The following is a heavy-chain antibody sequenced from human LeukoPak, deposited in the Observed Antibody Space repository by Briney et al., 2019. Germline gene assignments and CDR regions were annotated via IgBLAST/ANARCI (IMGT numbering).Heavy chain of an antibody. CDR1: GFAFSSYW. CDR2: ISSDGSGT. Sequence: GRSLRLSCAASGFAFSSYWMHWVRQVPGKGLVWVSRISSDGSGTTYADSVKGRFTISRDNAKITLYLQMNSLRAEDTAVYYCARGEVYGSGKTDYWGQGTLVTVSS. CDR3: ARGEVYGSGKTDY. D-gene: IGHD3-10*01. V-gene: IGHV3-74*01. J-gene: IGHJ4*02.